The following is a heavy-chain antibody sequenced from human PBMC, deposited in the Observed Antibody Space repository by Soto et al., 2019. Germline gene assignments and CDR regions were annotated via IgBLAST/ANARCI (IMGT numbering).Heavy chain of an antibody. D-gene: IGHD3-3*01. CDR3: ARPLLGDFWSGYYSNYYGMDV. J-gene: IGHJ6*02. CDR1: GGSISSSSYY. Sequence: SETLSLTCTVSGGSISSSSYYWGWIRQPPGKGLEWIGSIYYSGSTYYNPSLKSRVTISVDTSKNQFSLKLSSVTAADTAVYYCARPLLGDFWSGYYSNYYGMDVWGQGTTVTAP. CDR2: IYYSGST. V-gene: IGHV4-39*01.